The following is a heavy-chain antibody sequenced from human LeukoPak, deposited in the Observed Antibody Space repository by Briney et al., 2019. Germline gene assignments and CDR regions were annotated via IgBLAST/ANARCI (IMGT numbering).Heavy chain of an antibody. V-gene: IGHV4-34*01. CDR2: INHSGST. Sequence: SETLSLTCAVYGGSFSGYYWSWIRQPPGKGLEWIGEINHSGSTNYNPSLKSRVTISVDTSKNQFSLKLSSVTAADTAVYYCARGLGGWRSYYYYYMDVWGKGTTVTVSS. CDR3: ARGLGGWRSYYYYYMDV. D-gene: IGHD6-19*01. J-gene: IGHJ6*03. CDR1: GGSFSGYY.